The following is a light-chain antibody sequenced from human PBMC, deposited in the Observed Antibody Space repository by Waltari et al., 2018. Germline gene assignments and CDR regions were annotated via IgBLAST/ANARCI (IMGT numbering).Light chain of an antibody. CDR1: QSLVFVDGNTY. CDR2: NVS. J-gene: IGKJ1*01. Sequence: VLVQSPLSLPVSLGQPASISCRSNQSLVFVDGNTYLNWLHQRPGQSPRRLIYNVSIRESGVPDRFTGSGSGTGFTLKISRVAAEDVGVYYCVQGTGWPWTFGQGTKVEIK. V-gene: IGKV2-30*01. CDR3: VQGTGWPWT.